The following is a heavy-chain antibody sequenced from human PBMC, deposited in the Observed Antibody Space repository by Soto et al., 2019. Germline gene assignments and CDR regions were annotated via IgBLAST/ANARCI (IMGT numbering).Heavy chain of an antibody. CDR1: GFTLGDYA. V-gene: IGHV3-49*03. J-gene: IGHJ4*02. CDR2: IRSKAYGGTT. D-gene: IGHD6-19*01. CDR3: TGGSLWTGWYLPIDN. Sequence: SLRLSCTASGFTLGDYAMSWFRQAPGKGLEWVGFIRSKAYGGTTEYAASVKGRFTISRDDSKSIAYLQMNSLKTEDTAVYYSTGGSLWTGWYLPIDNWDQETLVAVFS.